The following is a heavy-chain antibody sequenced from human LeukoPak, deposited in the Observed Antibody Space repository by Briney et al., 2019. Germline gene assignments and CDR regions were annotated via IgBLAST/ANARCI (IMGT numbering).Heavy chain of an antibody. CDR1: GGSFSGYY. Sequence: PSETLSLTCAVYGGSFSGYYWSWIRQPPGKGLEWIGEINHSGSTNYNPSLKSRVTISVDTSKNQFSLKLSSVTAADTAVYYCARDAKYSSSWYEGDAFDIWGQGTMVTVSS. CDR2: INHSGST. V-gene: IGHV4-34*01. D-gene: IGHD6-13*01. J-gene: IGHJ3*02. CDR3: ARDAKYSSSWYEGDAFDI.